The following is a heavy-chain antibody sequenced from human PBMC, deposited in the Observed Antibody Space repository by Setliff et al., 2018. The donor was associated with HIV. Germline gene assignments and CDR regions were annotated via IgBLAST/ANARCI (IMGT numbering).Heavy chain of an antibody. V-gene: IGHV4-38-2*01. CDR2: IYHSGST. CDR3: ARPGKAYDSSGYWGY. CDR1: GYAISSGYY. J-gene: IGHJ4*02. D-gene: IGHD3-22*01. Sequence: PSETLSLTCSVSGYAISSGYYWGWVRQPPGKGLEWIVSIYHSGSTYYNPSLKSRVTISVDTSKNQFSLKLSSVTAADTAVYYCARPGKAYDSSGYWGYWGQGTRVTVSS.